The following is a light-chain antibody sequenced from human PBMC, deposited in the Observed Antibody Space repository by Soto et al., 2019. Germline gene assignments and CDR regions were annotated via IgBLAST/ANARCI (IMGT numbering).Light chain of an antibody. CDR2: GVT. V-gene: IGLV2-14*03. CDR1: SSDIGGYNF. J-gene: IGLJ1*01. Sequence: QSVLTQPASVSGSPGQSITISCTGTSSDIGGYNFVSWYQHYPGKAPQLMIYGVTNRPSGVSHRFSGSKSGNTASLTISGLQAEDEADYYCSSYTSTSPLDVFGPGTKVTVL. CDR3: SSYTSTSPLDV.